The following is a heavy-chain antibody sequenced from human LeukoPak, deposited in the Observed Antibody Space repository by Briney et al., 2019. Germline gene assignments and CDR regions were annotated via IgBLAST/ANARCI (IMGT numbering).Heavy chain of an antibody. Sequence: PSETLSLTCTVSGGSISSSNYYWGWIRQPPGKGLEWIGSIYYSGSTYYNPSLKSRVTISVDTSKNQFSLKLSSVTAADTAVYYCARAGDSSGYGDYWGQGTLVTVSS. CDR2: IYYSGST. V-gene: IGHV4-39*07. CDR3: ARAGDSSGYGDY. D-gene: IGHD3-22*01. J-gene: IGHJ4*02. CDR1: GGSISSSNYY.